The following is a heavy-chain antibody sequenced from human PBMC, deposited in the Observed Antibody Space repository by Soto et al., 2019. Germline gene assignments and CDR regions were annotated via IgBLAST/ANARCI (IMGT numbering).Heavy chain of an antibody. CDR2: VSAYNGNT. J-gene: IGHJ3*01. V-gene: IGHV1-18*01. CDR1: GYTFTS. CDR3: ASVTSVNAFEV. Sequence: QLQLVQSGAEVKKPGASVKVSCKASGYTFTSFSWVRQAPGQGVERMGWVSAYNGNTNYAQKLQGRVTMTTATSTSTAYMELRSLRSDDTAVYYCASVTSVNAFEVWGQGTMVTVSS. D-gene: IGHD2-21*02.